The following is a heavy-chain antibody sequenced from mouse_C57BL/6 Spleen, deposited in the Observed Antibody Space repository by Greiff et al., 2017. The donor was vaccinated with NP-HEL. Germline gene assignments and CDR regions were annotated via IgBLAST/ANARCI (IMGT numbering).Heavy chain of an antibody. J-gene: IGHJ4*01. V-gene: IGHV2-6-1*01. Sequence: VQLQESGPGLVAPSPRLSIPCTVSGFSLTSYGVHWVRQPPGKGLEWLVVIWSDGGTTYNSALKPSLGISKANSTSQVVFNLNSLRTDDTAMYYCARHDSNYDAMDYWGQGTSVTVSS. CDR1: GFSLTSYG. CDR3: ARHDSNYDAMDY. CDR2: IWSDGGT. D-gene: IGHD2-5*01.